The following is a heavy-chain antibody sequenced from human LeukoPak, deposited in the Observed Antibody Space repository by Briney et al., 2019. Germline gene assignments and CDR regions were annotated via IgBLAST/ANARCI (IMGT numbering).Heavy chain of an antibody. CDR2: ISGSGGST. J-gene: IGHJ4*02. D-gene: IGHD3-3*01. CDR1: GFTFSSYA. Sequence: GGSLRLSCAASGFTFSSYAMSWVRQAPGKGLEWVSAISGSGGSTYYADSVKGRFTISRDNAKNSLYLQMNSLRAEDTAVYYCARDRNTDFWSGYYTNYFDYWGQGTLVTVSS. CDR3: ARDRNTDFWSGYYTNYFDY. V-gene: IGHV3-23*01.